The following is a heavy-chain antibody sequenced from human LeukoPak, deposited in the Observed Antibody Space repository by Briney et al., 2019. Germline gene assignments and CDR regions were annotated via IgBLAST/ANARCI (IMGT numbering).Heavy chain of an antibody. CDR1: GDSISGYY. J-gene: IGHJ4*02. V-gene: IGHV4-59*08. CDR3: ARLPLDGPKRGITMIVVVPPD. CDR2: IFHSGST. D-gene: IGHD3-22*01. Sequence: PSETLSLTCIVSGDSISGYYWSWIRQPPGKGLEWIGYIFHSGSTNYNASLKSRVAISVDTSKNQFSLSLNSVTAADTAVYYCARLPLDGPKRGITMIVVVPPDWGQGTLVTVSS.